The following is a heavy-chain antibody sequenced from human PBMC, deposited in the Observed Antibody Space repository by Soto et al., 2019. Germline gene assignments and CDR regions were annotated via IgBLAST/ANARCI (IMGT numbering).Heavy chain of an antibody. V-gene: IGHV3-7*01. D-gene: IGHD1-26*01. Sequence: EVQLVESGGGLVQPGGSLRLSCAASGFTFSAYWMTWVRQAPGKGLEWVAILKQDGSETYYVDSVKGRFTISRDIAKNSLYLQMNSLRADDTAIYYCARARTGSYFRPYYFDYWGQGTLVAVSS. CDR3: ARARTGSYFRPYYFDY. J-gene: IGHJ4*02. CDR1: GFTFSAYW. CDR2: LKQDGSET.